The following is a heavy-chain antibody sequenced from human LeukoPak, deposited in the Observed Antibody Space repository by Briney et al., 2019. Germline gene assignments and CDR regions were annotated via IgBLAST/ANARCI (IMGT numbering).Heavy chain of an antibody. CDR2: IYYSGST. D-gene: IGHD5-18*01. Sequence: SETLSLTCTVSGGSISSYYWSWIRQPPGKGLEWIGYIYYSGSTNYNPSLKSRVTISVDTSKNQFSLKLSSVTAADTAVYYCASSGYSYGYSLDYWGQGTLVTVSS. CDR3: ASSGYSYGYSLDY. V-gene: IGHV4-59*12. J-gene: IGHJ4*02. CDR1: GGSISSYY.